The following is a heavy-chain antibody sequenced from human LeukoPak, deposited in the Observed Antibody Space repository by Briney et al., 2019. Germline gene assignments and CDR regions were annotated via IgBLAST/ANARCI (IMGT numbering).Heavy chain of an antibody. CDR1: GYSISSGYC. Sequence: SETLSLTCTVSGYSISSGYCWGWIRQPPGKGLEWIGSIYHSGSTYYNPSLKSRVTISVDTSKNQFSLKLSSVTAADTAVYYCARAGIVATAFDYWGQGTLVTVSS. CDR2: IYHSGST. J-gene: IGHJ4*02. V-gene: IGHV4-38-2*02. CDR3: ARAGIVATAFDY. D-gene: IGHD5-12*01.